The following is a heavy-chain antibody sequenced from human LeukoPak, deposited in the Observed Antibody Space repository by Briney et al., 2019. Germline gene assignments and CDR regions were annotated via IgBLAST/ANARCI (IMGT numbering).Heavy chain of an antibody. CDR3: ARGYCSGGSCYSVENWFDP. CDR1: GGSFSGYY. CDR2: INHSGST. D-gene: IGHD2-15*01. J-gene: IGHJ5*02. Sequence: SETLSLTCAVYGGSFSGYYWSWIRQPPGKGLGWIGEINHSGSTNYNPSLKSRVTISVDTSKNQFSLKLSSVTAADTAVYYCARGYCSGGSCYSVENWFDPWGQGTLVAVSS. V-gene: IGHV4-34*01.